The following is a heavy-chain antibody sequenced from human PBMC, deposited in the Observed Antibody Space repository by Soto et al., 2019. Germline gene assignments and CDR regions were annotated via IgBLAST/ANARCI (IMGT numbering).Heavy chain of an antibody. D-gene: IGHD5-12*01. Sequence: EVQLVESGGGLVQPGGSLRLSCAASGFTFSTYWMHWGRQAPGKGMVWLSRNNSDGSATNYADSVKGRFTISRDNANKTLHLQVGSLRAEDTAVYYCTRGGLRAYWFAPWGQGTMVTVSS. V-gene: IGHV3-74*01. CDR3: TRGGLRAYWFAP. CDR2: NNSDGSAT. CDR1: GFTFSTYW. J-gene: IGHJ5*02.